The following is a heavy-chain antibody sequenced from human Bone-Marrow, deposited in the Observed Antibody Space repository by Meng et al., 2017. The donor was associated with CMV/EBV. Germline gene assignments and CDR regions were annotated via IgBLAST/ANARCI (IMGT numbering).Heavy chain of an antibody. CDR1: GFTVSNNF. CDR2: IHRGGRT. Sequence: GESLKISCEASGFTVSNNFMSWVRQAPGRGLDWVSAIHRGGRTYYADSVKGRFTISRDNSKNTLYLQMNSLRAEDTAVYYCARESTPNYCSSTSSYPPYYYYYGMDVWGQGTTVTVSS. D-gene: IGHD2-2*01. V-gene: IGHV3-66*02. J-gene: IGHJ6*02. CDR3: ARESTPNYCSSTSSYPPYYYYYGMDV.